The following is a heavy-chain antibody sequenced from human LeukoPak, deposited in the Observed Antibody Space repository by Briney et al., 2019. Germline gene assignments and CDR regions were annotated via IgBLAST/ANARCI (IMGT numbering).Heavy chain of an antibody. D-gene: IGHD3-10*01. J-gene: IGHJ4*02. V-gene: IGHV3-30-3*01. CDR3: AKDAQVRGVINGFDY. CDR1: GFTFSSFR. CDR2: TSSDGINK. Sequence: GGSLRLSCAASGFTFSSFRVHWVRQSPGKGLEWVAVTSSDGINKYYADSVKGRFTISRDNAKNTLYLQMNSLTAEDTAMYYCAKDAQVRGVINGFDYWGQGTLVTVSS.